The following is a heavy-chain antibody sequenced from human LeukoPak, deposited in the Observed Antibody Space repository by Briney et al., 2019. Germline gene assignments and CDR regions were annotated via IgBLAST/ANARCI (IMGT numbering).Heavy chain of an antibody. CDR3: ARVEEQLEGFDY. V-gene: IGHV3-21*01. D-gene: IGHD6-13*01. CDR2: ISSSSSYI. CDR1: GFTFSSYA. Sequence: GGSLRLSCAASGFTFSSYAMHWVRQAPGKGLEWASSISSSSSYIYYADSVKGRFTISRDNAKNSLYLQMNSLRAEDTAVYYCARVEEQLEGFDYWGQGTLVTVSS. J-gene: IGHJ4*02.